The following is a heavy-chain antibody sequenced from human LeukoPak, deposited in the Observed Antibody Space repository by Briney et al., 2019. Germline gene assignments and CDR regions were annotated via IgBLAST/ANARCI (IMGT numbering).Heavy chain of an antibody. CDR1: GFTFSSYA. Sequence: TGGSLRLSCAASGFTFSSYAMHWVRQTPDKGLEWVAVMSYDGSNKYYADSVKGRFTISRDNSKNTLYLQMKSLRAEDTAVYYCAKGGGYEAQYYYYYLDVWGKGTTVTISS. D-gene: IGHD5-12*01. J-gene: IGHJ6*03. V-gene: IGHV3-30*04. CDR3: AKGGGYEAQYYYYYLDV. CDR2: MSYDGSNK.